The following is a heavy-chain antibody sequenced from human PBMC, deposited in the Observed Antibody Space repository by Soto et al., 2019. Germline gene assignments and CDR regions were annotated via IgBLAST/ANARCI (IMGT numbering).Heavy chain of an antibody. Sequence: GGSLRLSCAASGFTFSSYAMSWVRQAPGKGLEWVSAISGSGGSTYYADSVKGRFTISRDNSKNTLYLQMNSLRAEDTAVYYCAKDLSRTATVVTPIYYYGMDVWGQGTTVTVSS. D-gene: IGHD4-17*01. CDR1: GFTFSSYA. CDR2: ISGSGGST. J-gene: IGHJ6*02. CDR3: AKDLSRTATVVTPIYYYGMDV. V-gene: IGHV3-23*01.